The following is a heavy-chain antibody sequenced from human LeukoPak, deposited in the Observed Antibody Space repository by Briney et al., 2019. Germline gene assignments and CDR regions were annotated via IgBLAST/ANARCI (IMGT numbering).Heavy chain of an antibody. V-gene: IGHV4-38-2*01. J-gene: IGHJ4*02. CDR2: IYHSGST. CDR1: GYSISSGYY. CDR3: AGVDSSGSLYYFDY. D-gene: IGHD3-22*01. Sequence: SETLSLTCAVSGYSISSGYYWGWIRQPPGKGLEWIGSIYHSGSTYYNPSLKSRVTISVDTSKNQFSLKLSSVTAADTAVYYCAGVDSSGSLYYFDYWGQGTLVTVSS.